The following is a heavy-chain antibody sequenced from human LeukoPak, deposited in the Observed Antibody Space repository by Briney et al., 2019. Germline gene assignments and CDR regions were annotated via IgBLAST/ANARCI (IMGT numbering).Heavy chain of an antibody. Sequence: GGSLRLSCAASGFTYSNYIMNWVRQAPGKGLEWVSSISSSGSYIYYADSVKGRFAISRDNAKNSLYLQMNSLRAEDTAEYFCARDSRAVAADFDYWGQGTLVTVSS. CDR3: ARDSRAVAADFDY. CDR2: ISSSGSYI. V-gene: IGHV3-21*01. J-gene: IGHJ4*02. CDR1: GFTYSNYI. D-gene: IGHD6-19*01.